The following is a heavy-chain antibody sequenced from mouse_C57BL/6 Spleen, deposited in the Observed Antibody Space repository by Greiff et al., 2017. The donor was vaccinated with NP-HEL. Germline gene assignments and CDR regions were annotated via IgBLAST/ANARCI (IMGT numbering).Heavy chain of an antibody. CDR2: ISDGGSYT. CDR3: ASYYSKWFAY. V-gene: IGHV5-4*03. J-gene: IGHJ3*01. Sequence: DVKLVESGGGLVKPGGSLKLSCAASGFTFSSYAMSWVRQTPEKRLEWVATISDGGSYTYYPDNVKGRFTISRDNAKNNLYLQMSHLKSEDTAMYYCASYYSKWFAYWGQGTLVTVSA. CDR1: GFTFSSYA. D-gene: IGHD2-5*01.